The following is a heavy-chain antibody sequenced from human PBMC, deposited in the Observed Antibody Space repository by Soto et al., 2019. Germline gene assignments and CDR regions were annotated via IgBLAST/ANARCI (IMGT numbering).Heavy chain of an antibody. J-gene: IGHJ4*02. Sequence: GGSLRLSCAASGFTFSSYGMHWVRQAPGKGLEWVAVISYDGSNKYYADSVKGRFTISRDNSKNTLYLQMNSLRAEDTAVYYCAKDYYPSSGYYFFDYWGQGTLVTVSS. CDR1: GFTFSSYG. D-gene: IGHD3-22*01. CDR2: ISYDGSNK. CDR3: AKDYYPSSGYYFFDY. V-gene: IGHV3-30*18.